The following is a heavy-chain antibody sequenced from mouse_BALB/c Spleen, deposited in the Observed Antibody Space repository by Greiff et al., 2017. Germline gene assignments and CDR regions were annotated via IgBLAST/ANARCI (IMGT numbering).Heavy chain of an antibody. J-gene: IGHJ2*01. Sequence: VQLQQPGAELVRPGASVKLSCKASGYTFTSYWINWVKQRPGQGLEWIGNIYPSDSYTNYNQKFKDKATLTVDKSSSTAYMQLSSPTSEDSAVYYCTRRGNYYFDYWGQGTTLTVSS. CDR3: TRRGNYYFDY. CDR1: GYTFTSYW. CDR2: IYPSDSYT. D-gene: IGHD2-1*01. V-gene: IGHV1-69*02.